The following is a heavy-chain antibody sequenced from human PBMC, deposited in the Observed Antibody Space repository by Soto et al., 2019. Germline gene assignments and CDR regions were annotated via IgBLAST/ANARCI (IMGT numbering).Heavy chain of an antibody. CDR2: IWYDGSNK. CDR1: GFTFSSYG. D-gene: IGHD2-15*01. Sequence: QVQLVESGGGVVQPGRSLRLSCAASGFTFSSYGMHWVRHAPGKGLEWVAVIWYDGSNKYYADSVKGRFTISRDNSKNTLYLQMNSLRAEDTAVYYCARDIPPPGYCSGGSCYKDDAFDIWGQGTMVTVSS. J-gene: IGHJ3*02. V-gene: IGHV3-33*01. CDR3: ARDIPPPGYCSGGSCYKDDAFDI.